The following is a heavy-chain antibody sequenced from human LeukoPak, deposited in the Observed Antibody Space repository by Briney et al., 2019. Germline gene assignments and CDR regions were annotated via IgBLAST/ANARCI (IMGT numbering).Heavy chain of an antibody. CDR3: TYDSSGYYYAEVVYFDY. CDR1: GFTFSSYA. CDR2: ISYGGSNK. D-gene: IGHD3-22*01. J-gene: IGHJ4*02. V-gene: IGHV3-30-3*01. Sequence: GGSLRLSCAASGFTFSSYAMHWVRQAPGKGLEWVAVISYGGSNKYYADSVKGRFTISRDNSKNTLYLQMNSLRAEDTAVYYCTYDSSGYYYAEVVYFDYWGQGTLVTVSS.